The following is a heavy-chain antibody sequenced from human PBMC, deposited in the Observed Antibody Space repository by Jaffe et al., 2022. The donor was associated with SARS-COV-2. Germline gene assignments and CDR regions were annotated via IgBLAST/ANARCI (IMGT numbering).Heavy chain of an antibody. CDR2: ISGDGGST. CDR1: GFTFDDYA. V-gene: IGHV3-43*02. CDR3: AKVGGYGDHIGAFDI. D-gene: IGHD4-17*01. Sequence: EVQLVESGGGVVQPGGSLRLSCAASGFTFDDYAMHWVRQAPGKGLEWVSLISGDGGSTYYADSVKGRFTISRDNSKNSLYLQMNSLRTEDTALYYCAKVGGYGDHIGAFDIWGQGTMVTVSS. J-gene: IGHJ3*02.